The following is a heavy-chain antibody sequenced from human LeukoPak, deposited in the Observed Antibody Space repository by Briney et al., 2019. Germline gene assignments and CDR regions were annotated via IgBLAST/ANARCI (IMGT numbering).Heavy chain of an antibody. D-gene: IGHD1-26*01. J-gene: IGHJ4*02. CDR2: ISYDGSNK. V-gene: IGHV3-30*18. CDR3: AKRLGATTPKLFDY. CDR1: GFTFSSYG. Sequence: PGGSLRLSCAASGFTFSSYGMHWVRQAPGKGLEWVAVISYDGSNKYYADSVKGRFTISRDNSKNTLYLQMNSLRAEDTAVYYCAKRLGATTPKLFDYWGQGTLVTVSS.